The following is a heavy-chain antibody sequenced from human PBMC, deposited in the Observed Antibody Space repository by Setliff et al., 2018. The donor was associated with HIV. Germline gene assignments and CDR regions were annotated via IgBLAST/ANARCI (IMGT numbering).Heavy chain of an antibody. V-gene: IGHV3-21*01. D-gene: IGHD3-22*01. Sequence: PGGSLRLSCVASGFSFSNYNMNWVRQAPGKGLEWVASISGSGDSIYYADSVKGRFTISRDNAKNSLYLQMNSLRAEDTAVYYCARDRPNYYDSSGYAFDIWGQGTMVTVSS. CDR3: ARDRPNYYDSSGYAFDI. CDR1: GFSFSNYN. J-gene: IGHJ3*02. CDR2: ISGSGDSI.